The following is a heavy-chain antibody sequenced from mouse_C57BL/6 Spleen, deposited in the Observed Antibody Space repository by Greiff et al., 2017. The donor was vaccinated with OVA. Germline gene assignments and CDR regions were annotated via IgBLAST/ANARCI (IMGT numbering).Heavy chain of an antibody. Sequence: VQLQESGPELVKPGASVKISCKASGYAFSSSWMNWVKQRPGKGLEWIGRIYPGDGGTNYNGKFKGKATLTADKSSSTAYMQLSSLTSEDSAVYFCARWLSRFAYWGQGTLVTVSA. V-gene: IGHV1-82*01. J-gene: IGHJ3*01. CDR2: IYPGDGGT. D-gene: IGHD2-2*01. CDR3: ARWLSRFAY. CDR1: GYAFSSSW.